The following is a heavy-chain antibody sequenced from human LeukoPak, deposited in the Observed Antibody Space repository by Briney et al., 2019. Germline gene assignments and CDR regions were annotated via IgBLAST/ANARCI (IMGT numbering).Heavy chain of an antibody. Sequence: GASVKVSCKASGGTFSSYAISWVRQAPGQGLEWMGRIIPIFGTANYAQKFQGRVTITTDESTSTAYMELSSLRSGDTAVYYCARAGPSMIVPNAFDIWGQGTMVTVSS. CDR1: GGTFSSYA. V-gene: IGHV1-69*05. J-gene: IGHJ3*02. CDR3: ARAGPSMIVPNAFDI. CDR2: IIPIFGTA. D-gene: IGHD3-22*01.